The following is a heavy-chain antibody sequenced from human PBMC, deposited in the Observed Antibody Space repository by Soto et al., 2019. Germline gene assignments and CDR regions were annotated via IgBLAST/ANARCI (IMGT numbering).Heavy chain of an antibody. CDR1: GFSLTTSGVG. CDR3: ARLYSVYGSWWFDP. D-gene: IGHD3-10*01. CDR2: IFWNDDK. J-gene: IGHJ5*02. Sequence: QVALKESGPTLVKPTQTLTLTSTFSGFSLTTSGVGVTWIRQPPGKALEWLGIIFWNDDKHYSSSLKSRLTIAKDTSRNQVVLTMTNMDPVDTATYYSARLYSVYGSWWFDPWGQGTLVTVSS. V-gene: IGHV2-5*01.